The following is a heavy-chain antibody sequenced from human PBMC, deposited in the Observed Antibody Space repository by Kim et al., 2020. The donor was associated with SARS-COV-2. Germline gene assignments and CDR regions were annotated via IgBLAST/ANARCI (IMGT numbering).Heavy chain of an antibody. CDR3: ARDRIGIIAVAGSYYYYGMDV. D-gene: IGHD6-19*01. CDR2: ISAYNGNT. J-gene: IGHJ6*02. Sequence: ASVKVSCKASGYTFTSYGISWVRQAPGQGLEWMGWISAYNGNTNYAQKLQGRVTMTTDTSTSTAYMELRSLRSDDTAVYYCARDRIGIIAVAGSYYYYGMDVWGQGTTVTFS. CDR1: GYTFTSYG. V-gene: IGHV1-18*01.